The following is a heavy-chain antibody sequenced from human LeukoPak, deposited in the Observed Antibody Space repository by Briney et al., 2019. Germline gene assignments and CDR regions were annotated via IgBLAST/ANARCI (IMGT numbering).Heavy chain of an antibody. V-gene: IGHV1-2*02. D-gene: IGHD3-10*01. Sequence: GASVKVSCKASGYTFTGYYMHWVRQAPGQGLEWMGWINPNSGGTNYAQKFQGRVTMTRDTSISTAYMELSRLRSDDTAVYYCARNPPLLWFGELSIKANWFDPWGQGTLVTVSS. CDR1: GYTFTGYY. CDR3: ARNPPLLWFGELSIKANWFDP. J-gene: IGHJ5*02. CDR2: INPNSGGT.